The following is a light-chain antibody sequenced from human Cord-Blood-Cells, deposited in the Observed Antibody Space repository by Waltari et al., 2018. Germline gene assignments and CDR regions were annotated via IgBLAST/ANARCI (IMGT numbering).Light chain of an antibody. J-gene: IGLJ3*02. V-gene: IGLV1-47*01. CDR2: RNN. CDR3: AAWDDSLSGPV. CDR1: SSNIGSNY. Sequence: PPSASGTPGQRVTISCSGSSSNIGSNYVYWYQQLPETAPKLLIYRNNQRPSGVPDRFSGSKSGTSASLAISGLRSEDEADYYCAAWDDSLSGPVFGGGTKLTVL.